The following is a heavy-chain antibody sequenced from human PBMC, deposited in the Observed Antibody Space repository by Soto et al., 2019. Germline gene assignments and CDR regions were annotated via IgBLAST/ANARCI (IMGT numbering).Heavy chain of an antibody. CDR3: ARQPTTGDTDLWFDP. V-gene: IGHV4-39*01. CDR1: GDSINSDKYY. CDR2: IYYRGNT. J-gene: IGHJ5*02. Sequence: PSETLSLTCSVSGDSINSDKYYWGWIRQPPGKGLEWIGSIYYRGNTYYNPSLQTRVTISLDKSKNEFSLKLRSVTAADTAVYYCARQPTTGDTDLWFDPWGQGTLVTVSS. D-gene: IGHD2-21*01.